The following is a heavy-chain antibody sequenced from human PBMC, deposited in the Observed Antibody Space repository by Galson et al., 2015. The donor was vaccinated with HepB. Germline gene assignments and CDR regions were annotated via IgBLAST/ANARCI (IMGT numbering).Heavy chain of an antibody. Sequence: SLRLSCAASGFTFSSYAMSWVRQAPGKGLEWVSAIVGGGVDAYHADSVKGRFTISRDNSKNTLYLQMNSLRAEDTAIYYCAKGDRGDCSGVRCSPFDSSGPGALVTVSS. CDR3: AKGDRGDCSGVRCSPFDS. V-gene: IGHV3-23*01. J-gene: IGHJ4*02. CDR1: GFTFSSYA. CDR2: IVGGGVDA. D-gene: IGHD2-15*01.